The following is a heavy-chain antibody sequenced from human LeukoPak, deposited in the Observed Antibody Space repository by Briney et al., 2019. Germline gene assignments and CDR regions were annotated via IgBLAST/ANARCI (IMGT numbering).Heavy chain of an antibody. CDR1: GFTFSTYA. Sequence: GGSLRLSRAASGFTFSTYALHWVRQVPGQGLEYVSAISSIGGTTYYANSVKGRFTISRDNSKNTLYLQMGSLKPEDTAVYYCARVGDNTAFDYWGQGTLVTVSS. V-gene: IGHV3-64*01. CDR2: ISSIGGTT. D-gene: IGHD2-21*01. J-gene: IGHJ4*02. CDR3: ARVGDNTAFDY.